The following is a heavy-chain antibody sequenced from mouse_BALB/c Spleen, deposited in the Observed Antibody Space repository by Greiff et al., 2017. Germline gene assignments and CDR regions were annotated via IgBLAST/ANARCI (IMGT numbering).Heavy chain of an antibody. CDR3: ARSMIRGYAMDY. Sequence: EVKLVESGGGLVKPGGSLKLSCAASGFTFSSYAMSWVRQTPEKRLEWVATISSGGSYTYYPDSVKGRFTISRDNAKNTLYLQMSSLRSEDTAMYYCARSMIRGYAMDYWGQGTSVTVSS. CDR1: GFTFSSYA. J-gene: IGHJ4*01. V-gene: IGHV5-9-3*01. CDR2: ISSGGSYT. D-gene: IGHD2-4*01.